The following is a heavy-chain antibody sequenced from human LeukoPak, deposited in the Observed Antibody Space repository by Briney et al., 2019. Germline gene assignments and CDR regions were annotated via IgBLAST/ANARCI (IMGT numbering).Heavy chain of an antibody. D-gene: IGHD3-22*01. CDR2: IIPIFGTA. CDR1: GGTFSSYA. CDR3: ARGDSSGYYGAFDI. Sequence: ASVKVSCKASGGTFSSYAISWVRQAPGQGLEWMGGIIPIFGTANYAQKFQGRVTIIADESTSTAYMELSSLRSEDTAVYYCARGDSSGYYGAFDIWGQGTMVTVSS. V-gene: IGHV1-69*13. J-gene: IGHJ3*02.